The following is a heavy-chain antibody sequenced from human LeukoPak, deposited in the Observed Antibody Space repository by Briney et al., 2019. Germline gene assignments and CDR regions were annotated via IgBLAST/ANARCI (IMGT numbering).Heavy chain of an antibody. Sequence: SETLSLTCAVYGGSFSGYYWSWIRQPPGKRLEWIGEINHSGSTNYNPSLKSRVTMSVDRSKNQFSLKVSSVTAADTAVYYCARGDFDERDYWGQGTLVTVSS. J-gene: IGHJ4*02. CDR2: INHSGST. D-gene: IGHD1-1*01. CDR3: ARGDFDERDY. CDR1: GGSFSGYY. V-gene: IGHV4-34*01.